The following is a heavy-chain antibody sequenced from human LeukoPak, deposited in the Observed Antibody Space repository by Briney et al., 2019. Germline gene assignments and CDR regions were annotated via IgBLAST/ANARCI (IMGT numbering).Heavy chain of an antibody. D-gene: IGHD2-15*01. Sequence: PGGSLRLSCAASGFTFSGSAMHWVRQASGKGLEWVGRIRSKANSYATPYAASVKGRFTISRDDSKNTAYLQMNSLRAEDTAIYYCAKNGDRGAYCSGGSCYPYYYYNMDVWGKGTTVTISS. CDR1: GFTFSGSA. V-gene: IGHV3-73*01. CDR2: IRSKANSYAT. CDR3: AKNGDRGAYCSGGSCYPYYYYNMDV. J-gene: IGHJ6*03.